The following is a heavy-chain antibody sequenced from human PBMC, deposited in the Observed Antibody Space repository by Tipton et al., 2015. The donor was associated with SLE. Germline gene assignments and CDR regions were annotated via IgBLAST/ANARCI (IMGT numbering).Heavy chain of an antibody. J-gene: IGHJ4*02. CDR1: GYTFISYG. CDR2: VSAYNGVT. D-gene: IGHD3-3*01. CDR3: ARCNDFWSGHSHFDY. Sequence: QLVQSGAEVKKPGESLKISCKGSGYTFISYGITWVRQAPGQGLEWMGWVSAYNGVTNYAQNFQGRITMTTDTSTTTAYMDLRSLRSDDAAVYYCARCNDFWSGHSHFDYWGQGTLVTVTS. V-gene: IGHV1-18*01.